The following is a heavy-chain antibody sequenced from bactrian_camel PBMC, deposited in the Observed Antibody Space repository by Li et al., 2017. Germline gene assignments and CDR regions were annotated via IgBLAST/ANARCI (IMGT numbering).Heavy chain of an antibody. CDR2: INSGRGST. J-gene: IGHJ4*01. Sequence: VQLVESGGGSVQSGGSLRLACAASGFAFSSYAMSWVRQAPGKELEWLSTINSGRGSTYYAVSAAGRFTISRDNAKNMLHLQLNSLKTEDTAIYYCAKEDGPFYSQSSGGLGLNRGQGTQVTVS. D-gene: IGHD7*01. V-gene: IGHV3S31*01. CDR3: AKEDGPFYSQSSGGLGLN. CDR1: GFAFSSYA.